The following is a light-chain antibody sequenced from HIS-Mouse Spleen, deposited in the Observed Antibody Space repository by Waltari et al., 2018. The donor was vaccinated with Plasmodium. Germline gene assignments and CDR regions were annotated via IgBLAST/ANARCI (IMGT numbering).Light chain of an antibody. Sequence: AIWMTQSPSLLSASTGHRVTISCRMSQVISSYLAWYQQKPGTAPELLIYAASTLQSGVPSRFSGSGSGTDFTLTISCLQSEDFATYYCQQYYSFPYTFGQGTKLEIK. CDR1: QVISSY. V-gene: IGKV1D-8*02. CDR3: QQYYSFPYT. CDR2: AAS. J-gene: IGKJ2*01.